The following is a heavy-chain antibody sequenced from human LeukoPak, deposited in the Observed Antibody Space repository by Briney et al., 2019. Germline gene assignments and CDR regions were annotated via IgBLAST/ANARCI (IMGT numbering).Heavy chain of an antibody. V-gene: IGHV3-66*01. D-gene: IGHD2-21*02. Sequence: GGSLRLSCAASGFTFDDYAMHWVRQAPGKGLERVSTIYSDGSTYYADSVKGRFTISRDNSKNTLYLQMSSLRVEDTAVYYCARGYSSRAGTTDCCPLDYWGQGILVTVSS. J-gene: IGHJ4*02. CDR2: IYSDGST. CDR3: ARGYSSRAGTTDCCPLDY. CDR1: GFTFDDYA.